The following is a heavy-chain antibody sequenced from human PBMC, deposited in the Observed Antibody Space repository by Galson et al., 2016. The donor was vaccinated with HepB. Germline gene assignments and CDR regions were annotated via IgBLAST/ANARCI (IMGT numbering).Heavy chain of an antibody. CDR3: ARGSNYDILTGYLS. V-gene: IGHV3-72*01. CDR1: GFTLSERY. CDR2: TKNRANGYTK. J-gene: IGHJ4*02. D-gene: IGHD3-9*01. Sequence: SLRLSCAASGFTLSERYMDWVRRAPGKGLEWVARTKNRANGYTKEYAASVRDRFTISRDDSKNSLYLQMNSLRAEDTAVYYCARGSNYDILTGYLSWGQGTLVTVSS.